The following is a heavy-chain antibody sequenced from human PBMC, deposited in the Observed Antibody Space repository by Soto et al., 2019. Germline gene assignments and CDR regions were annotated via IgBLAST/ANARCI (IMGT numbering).Heavy chain of an antibody. Sequence: PGESLKSSSQGSGYTFTGHWISWVRQMPGKGLEWMGRIDPSDSYTDYSPTVQGHVTMSADKSINTAYLQWSSLQASDTAVYYCTRHTGYDSSLDYWGQGTLVTVSS. CDR3: TRHTGYDSSLDY. J-gene: IGHJ4*02. CDR1: GYTFTGHW. V-gene: IGHV5-10-1*01. CDR2: IDPSDSYT. D-gene: IGHD5-12*01.